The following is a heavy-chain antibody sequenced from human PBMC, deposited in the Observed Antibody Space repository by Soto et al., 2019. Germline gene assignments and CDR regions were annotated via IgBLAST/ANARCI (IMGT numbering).Heavy chain of an antibody. V-gene: IGHV3-23*01. CDR1: EFTFSNYA. D-gene: IGHD2-21*01. CDR2: ISASGAAT. J-gene: IGHJ5*02. CDR3: ARCAVLSTTSGGWCNWFDP. Sequence: EVQLLESGGGLVQPGGSLRLSCTASEFTFSNYAMSWVRQAPGKGLEWVSAISASGAATYYVDSVKGRFTISRDNSKNMRYVQVNSLRAEDTVVYYCARCAVLSTTSGGWCNWFDPWGQGTLVTVSS.